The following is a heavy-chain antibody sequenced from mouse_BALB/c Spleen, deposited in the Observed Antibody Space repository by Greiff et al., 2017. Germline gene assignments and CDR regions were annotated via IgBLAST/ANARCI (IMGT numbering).Heavy chain of an antibody. CDR3: ARHYGNYYYAMDY. CDR1: GYTFSSYW. V-gene: IGHV1-9*01. J-gene: IGHJ4*01. Sequence: QVQLQQSGAELMKPGASVKISCKATGYTFSSYWIEWVKQRPGHGLEWIGEILPGSGSTNYNEKFKGKATFTADTSSNTAYMQLSSLTSEDSAVYYCARHYGNYYYAMDYWGQGTSVTVSS. D-gene: IGHD2-1*01. CDR2: ILPGSGST.